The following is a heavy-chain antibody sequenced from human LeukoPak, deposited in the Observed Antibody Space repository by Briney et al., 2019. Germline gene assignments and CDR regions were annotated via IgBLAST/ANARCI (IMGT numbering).Heavy chain of an antibody. Sequence: GRCLRLSCAVSGFTFSSYGINWVRQAPGKGLECVSSISSSSSYIYYADSVKGRFTICRENAKNSLYLQMDSLRAEHTPVYYCARDRYNDGYDVDYWGQGTLVTVSS. D-gene: IGHD5-12*01. J-gene: IGHJ4*02. V-gene: IGHV3-21*01. CDR3: ARDRYNDGYDVDY. CDR2: ISSSSSYI. CDR1: GFTFSSYG.